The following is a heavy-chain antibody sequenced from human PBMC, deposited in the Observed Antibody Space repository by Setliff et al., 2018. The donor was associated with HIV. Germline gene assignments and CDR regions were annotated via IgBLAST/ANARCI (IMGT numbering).Heavy chain of an antibody. J-gene: IGHJ4*02. D-gene: IGHD6-19*01. CDR2: ISASGGSA. CDR3: AKSASWDLRGWLH. Sequence: GGSLRLSCAASGFTFSSYGMHWVRQGPGKGLEWVSGISASGGSAYYADSVKGRFTISRDNSKNTLYLQMNSLRVEDTAVYYCAKSASWDLRGWLHWGQGTLVTVS. CDR1: GFTFSSYG. V-gene: IGHV3-23*01.